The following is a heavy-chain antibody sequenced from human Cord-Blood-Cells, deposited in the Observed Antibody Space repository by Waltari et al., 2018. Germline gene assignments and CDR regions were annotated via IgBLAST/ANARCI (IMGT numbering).Heavy chain of an antibody. J-gene: IGHJ4*02. CDR1: GFTFGSYE. V-gene: IGHV3-48*03. Sequence: EVQLVESGGGLVQPGGSLGLSCAASGFTFGSYEMTWVRQAPGKGLEWVSYISSSGSTIYYADSVKGRFTISRDNAKNSLYLQMNSLRAEDTAVYYCARDGVLLWFGELFDYWGQGTLVTVSS. D-gene: IGHD3-10*01. CDR3: ARDGVLLWFGELFDY. CDR2: ISSSGSTI.